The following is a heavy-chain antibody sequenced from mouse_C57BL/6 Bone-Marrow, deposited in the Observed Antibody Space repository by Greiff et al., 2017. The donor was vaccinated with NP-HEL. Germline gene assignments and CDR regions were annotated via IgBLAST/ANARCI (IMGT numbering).Heavy chain of an antibody. CDR3: ARSEGYDYDGGFDY. D-gene: IGHD2-4*01. J-gene: IGHJ2*01. V-gene: IGHV1-72*01. CDR1: GYTFTSYW. Sequence: QVQLKQPGAELVKPGASVKLSCKASGYTFTSYWMHWVKQRPGRGLEWIGRIDPNSGGTKYNEKFKSKATLTVDKPSSTAYMQLSSLTSEDSAVYYCARSEGYDYDGGFDYWGKGTTLTVSS. CDR2: IDPNSGGT.